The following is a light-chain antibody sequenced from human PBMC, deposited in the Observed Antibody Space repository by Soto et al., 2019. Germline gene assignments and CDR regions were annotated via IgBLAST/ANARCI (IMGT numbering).Light chain of an antibody. CDR3: CSHAGNFILV. CDR1: SSDVGGYNY. V-gene: IGLV2-14*01. Sequence: QSVLTQPASVSGSPGQSITISCTGTSSDVGGYNYVSWYQQHPGKAPKLMIYEVSNRPSGVSNRFSGSKSGNTASLTISGLQAEDEADYYCCSHAGNFILVFGGGTKLTVL. CDR2: EVS. J-gene: IGLJ2*01.